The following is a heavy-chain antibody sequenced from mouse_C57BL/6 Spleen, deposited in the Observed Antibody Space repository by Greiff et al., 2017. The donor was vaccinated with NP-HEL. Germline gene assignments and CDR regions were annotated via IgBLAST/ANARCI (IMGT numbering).Heavy chain of an antibody. D-gene: IGHD1-1*01. CDR2: IYPGNSDT. CDR3: TSLITTVVEVNY. CDR1: GYTFTSYW. Sequence: VQLQQSGTVLARPGASVKMSCKTSGYTFTSYWMHWVNQRPGQGLEWIGAIYPGNSDTSYNQKFKGKAKLSAVTSASTAYMELSSLTNEDSAVYYCTSLITTVVEVNYWGQGTTLTVSS. J-gene: IGHJ2*01. V-gene: IGHV1-5*01.